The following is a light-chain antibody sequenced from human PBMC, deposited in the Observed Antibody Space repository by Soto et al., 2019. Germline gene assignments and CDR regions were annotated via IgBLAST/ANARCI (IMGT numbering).Light chain of an antibody. V-gene: IGKV3-11*01. Sequence: EIVLTQSPATLSLSPGERATLSCRASQSVSSYLAWYQQKPGQAPRLLIYNASNRATGIPARFSGSGSGTGFTLTISSLDPEDSAVYYCQQRSNWPPITFGQGTRLEIK. CDR2: NAS. CDR3: QQRSNWPPIT. J-gene: IGKJ5*01. CDR1: QSVSSY.